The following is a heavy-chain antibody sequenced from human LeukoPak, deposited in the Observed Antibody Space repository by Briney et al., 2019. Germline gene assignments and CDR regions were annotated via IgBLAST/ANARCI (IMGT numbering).Heavy chain of an antibody. J-gene: IGHJ5*02. CDR2: INAGNGNT. D-gene: IGHD2-15*01. Sequence: ASVKVSCKASGYTFTSYAMHWVRQAPGQRLEWMGWINAGNGNTKYSQKFQGRVTITRDTSASTAYMELSSLRSDDTAIYYCAKDRMGLMTLPMTASDLWGQGTLVTVSS. CDR1: GYTFTSYA. CDR3: AKDRMGLMTLPMTASDL. V-gene: IGHV1-3*01.